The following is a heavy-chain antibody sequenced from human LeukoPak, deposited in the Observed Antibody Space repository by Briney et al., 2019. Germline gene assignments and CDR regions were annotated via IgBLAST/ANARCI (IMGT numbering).Heavy chain of an antibody. V-gene: IGHV1-46*01. Sequence: ASVKVSCKSSGYRFTGYYLHWVRQAPGQGLEGMGMIYPRDCSTSYAQKFQGRVTVTEDTSTDTAYMELSSLRAEDTAVYYCATSANWNYVYFDYWGQGTLVTVSS. CDR1: GYRFTGYY. D-gene: IGHD1-7*01. J-gene: IGHJ4*02. CDR3: ATSANWNYVYFDY. CDR2: IYPRDCST.